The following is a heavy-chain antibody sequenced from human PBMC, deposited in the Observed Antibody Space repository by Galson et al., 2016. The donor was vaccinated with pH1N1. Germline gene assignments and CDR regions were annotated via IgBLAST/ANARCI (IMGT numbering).Heavy chain of an antibody. D-gene: IGHD2-21*01. V-gene: IGHV1-3*01. Sequence: SVKVSCKASRYTFTIYAIHWVRQAPGQSLEWMGWINVGNGNTKYSQKFQDRVTITRDTSATTDYMELHRLRFEGTGVYYCARRIGRSFDYWGQGTLVTVSS. CDR3: ARRIGRSFDY. J-gene: IGHJ4*02. CDR1: RYTFTIYA. CDR2: INVGNGNT.